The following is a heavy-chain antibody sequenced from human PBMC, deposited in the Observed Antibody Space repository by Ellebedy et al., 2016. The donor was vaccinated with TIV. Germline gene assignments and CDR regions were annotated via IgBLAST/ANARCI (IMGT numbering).Heavy chain of an antibody. CDR3: ARHIGYSNGPSEY. J-gene: IGHJ4*02. Sequence: SVKVSCKASGATFSGSAISWVRQAPGQGLEWIGGIIAIFGTTKYAQKFQGRLTITADQFTTTSYMELSGLTFEDTAVYFCARHIGYSNGPSEYWGQGSLVTVSS. CDR1: GATFSGSA. CDR2: IIAIFGTT. D-gene: IGHD6-19*01. V-gene: IGHV1-69*13.